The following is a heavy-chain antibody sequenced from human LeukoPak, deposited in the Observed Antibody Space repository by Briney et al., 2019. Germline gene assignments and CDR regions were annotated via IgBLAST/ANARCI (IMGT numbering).Heavy chain of an antibody. V-gene: IGHV4-59*04. CDR3: ARLSYYDSTRFDP. D-gene: IGHD3-22*01. J-gene: IGHJ5*02. CDR1: GGSISSYY. Sequence: SETLSLTCTVSGGSISSYYWSWIRQPPGKGLEWIGYIYYSGSTYYNPSLKSRVTISVDTSKNQFSLKLSSVTAADTAVYYCARLSYYDSTRFDPWGQGTLVTVSS. CDR2: IYYSGST.